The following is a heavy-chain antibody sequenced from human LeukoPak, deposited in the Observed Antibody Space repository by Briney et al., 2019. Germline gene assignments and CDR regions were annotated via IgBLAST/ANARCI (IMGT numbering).Heavy chain of an antibody. CDR1: GFSLRTRGIC. D-gene: IGHD6-13*01. Sequence: SGPALLKPTQTLTLTCTFSGFSLRTRGICVSWIRQPPGKALEWLARVDWDDDKYYSTSLKTRLTISKDTSKNQVVLTMTNMDPVDTATYYCARTQGGSSGYDYWGQGTLVTVSS. V-gene: IGHV2-70*11. CDR3: ARTQGGSSGYDY. CDR2: VDWDDDK. J-gene: IGHJ4*02.